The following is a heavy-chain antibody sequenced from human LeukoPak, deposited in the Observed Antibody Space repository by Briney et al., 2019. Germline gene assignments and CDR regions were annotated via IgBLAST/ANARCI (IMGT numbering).Heavy chain of an antibody. V-gene: IGHV4-59*01. CDR3: ASSVAGRAAYDY. J-gene: IGHJ4*02. Sequence: SETLSLTCTDSGGSISSYYWSWIRQPPGKGLEWIGYIYYSGSTNYNPSLKSRVTISVDTSKNQFSLKLSSVTAADTAVYYCASSVAGRAAYDYWGQGTLVTVSS. CDR2: IYYSGST. D-gene: IGHD6-19*01. CDR1: GGSISSYY.